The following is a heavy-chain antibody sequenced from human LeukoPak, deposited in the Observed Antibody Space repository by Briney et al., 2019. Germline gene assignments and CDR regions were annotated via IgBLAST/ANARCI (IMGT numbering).Heavy chain of an antibody. CDR1: GFTVSSNY. J-gene: IGHJ4*02. D-gene: IGHD3-22*01. CDR3: ATTGYYDSSGYYY. V-gene: IGHV3-53*05. CDR2: IYSGGST. Sequence: PGGSLRLSCAASGFTVSSNYMSWVRQAPGKGLEWVSVIYSGGSTYYADSVKGRFTISRDNSKNTLYLQMNSLRSEDTAVYYCATTGYYDSSGYYYWGQGTLVTVSS.